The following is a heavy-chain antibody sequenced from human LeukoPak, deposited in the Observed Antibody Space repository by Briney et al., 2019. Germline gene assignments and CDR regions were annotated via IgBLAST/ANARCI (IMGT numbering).Heavy chain of an antibody. J-gene: IGHJ4*02. CDR1: GLTFSRYP. Sequence: GGSLRLSCAASGLTFSRYPMHWVRQAPGRGLEGVPIIWYDGSNKNYVDSVKGRFTISRDNGENTLYLQMNSLRAEDTAVYYCARVDTAMGSLDYWGQGILVTVSS. CDR2: IWYDGSNK. D-gene: IGHD5-18*01. V-gene: IGHV3-33*01. CDR3: ARVDTAMGSLDY.